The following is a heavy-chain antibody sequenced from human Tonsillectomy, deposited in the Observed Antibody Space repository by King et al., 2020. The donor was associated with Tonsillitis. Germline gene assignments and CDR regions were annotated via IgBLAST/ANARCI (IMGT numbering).Heavy chain of an antibody. V-gene: IGHV3-21*01. CDR3: ARGDRAVRGVITPFYMDV. Sequence: QLVQSGGGLVKPGGSLRLSCAASGFTFSSYSMNWVRQAPGKGLEWVSSINSSSTYIYYADSVKGRFTISRDNAKNSLYLQMNSLRAEDTAVYYCARGDRAVRGVITPFYMDVWGKGTTVTVSS. D-gene: IGHD3-10*01. J-gene: IGHJ6*03. CDR1: GFTFSSYS. CDR2: INSSSTYI.